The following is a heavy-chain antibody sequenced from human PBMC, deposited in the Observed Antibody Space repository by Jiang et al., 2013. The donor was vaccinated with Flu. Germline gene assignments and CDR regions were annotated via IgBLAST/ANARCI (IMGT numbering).Heavy chain of an antibody. CDR3: ARGERGVLRHHDWFVDN. Sequence: VQLVESGTEVKKPGESLRISCKASGYIFTDYWIGWVRQMPGKGLEWIGIIYPDDSDTRITPSLRGQATISADRSLNTAYLEWTGLKASDTALYYCARGERGVLRHHDWFVDNWGQGTLITVSP. J-gene: IGHJ4*02. D-gene: IGHD3-9*01. CDR2: IYPDDSDT. V-gene: IGHV5-51*01. CDR1: GYIFTDYW.